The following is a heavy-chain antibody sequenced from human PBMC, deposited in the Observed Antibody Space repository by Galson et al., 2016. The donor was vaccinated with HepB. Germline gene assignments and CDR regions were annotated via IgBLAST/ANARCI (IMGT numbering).Heavy chain of an antibody. CDR3: AKGGMLIPRFDY. D-gene: IGHD3-16*01. Sequence: SLRLACAASGFTLSTYAMSWVRKAPGKGLEWVSTIRGNGGSTSYADSVKGRFTISRDSSKNTVYRQMNSLRAGDTAVYYCAKGGMLIPRFDYWGQGTLVTVSS. V-gene: IGHV3-23*01. CDR2: IRGNGGST. CDR1: GFTLSTYA. J-gene: IGHJ4*02.